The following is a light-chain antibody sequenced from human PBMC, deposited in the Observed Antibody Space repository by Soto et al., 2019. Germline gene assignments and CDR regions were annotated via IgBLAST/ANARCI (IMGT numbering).Light chain of an antibody. J-gene: IGKJ1*01. Sequence: IPLTQSPSSLSASVGDTVTITCRASQTISNFLNWYQHKPGKGPKLLIYAASSLLSGVSSRFSGSGSGTDFTLTISSLRPEDFATYYCQQTLSVPRTFGLGTKVEIK. CDR2: AAS. CDR1: QTISNF. CDR3: QQTLSVPRT. V-gene: IGKV1-39*01.